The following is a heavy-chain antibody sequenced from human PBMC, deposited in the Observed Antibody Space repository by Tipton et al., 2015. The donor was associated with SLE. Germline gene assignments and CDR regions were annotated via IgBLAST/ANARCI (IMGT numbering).Heavy chain of an antibody. J-gene: IGHJ4*02. D-gene: IGHD2-2*01. Sequence: TLSLTCTVAGDSITSDNHFWSWIRQPAGKGLEWIGRIYVSGGTSYNPSLQSRGSISIDTSKSQFSLRLSSVTAADTAVYYCARDRAICDSTSCFRSYFDSWGQGTLVTVSS. CDR1: GDSITSDNHF. CDR2: IYVSGGT. CDR3: ARDRAICDSTSCFRSYFDS. V-gene: IGHV4-61*02.